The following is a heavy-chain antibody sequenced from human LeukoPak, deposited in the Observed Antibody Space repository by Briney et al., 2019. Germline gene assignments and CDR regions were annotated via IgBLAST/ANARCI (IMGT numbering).Heavy chain of an antibody. V-gene: IGHV4-59*01. Sequence: PSETLSLTCTVSGGSISSYYWSWIRQPPGKGLEWVGYIYYSGTTNYNPSLKSRVTISVDTSKNQFSLKLSSVTAADTAVYYCARGVYIAAAQYAYWGQGTLVTVSS. CDR1: GGSISSYY. CDR2: IYYSGTT. CDR3: ARGVYIAAAQYAY. J-gene: IGHJ4*02. D-gene: IGHD6-13*01.